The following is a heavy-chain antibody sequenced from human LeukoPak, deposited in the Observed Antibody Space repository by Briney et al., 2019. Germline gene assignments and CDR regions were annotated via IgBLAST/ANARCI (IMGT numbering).Heavy chain of an antibody. D-gene: IGHD1-26*01. J-gene: IGHJ4*02. Sequence: PGGSLRLSCAASGVAVIGNYMSWVRQPPGKGLEWVSFISINTDTFYADSVRGRFTISGDSSKNPLFLQMNSLRDEDSAVYYCAIAQSWDELFDSWGQGTLVTVSS. CDR2: ISINTDT. CDR3: AIAQSWDELFDS. CDR1: GVAVIGNY. V-gene: IGHV3-53*01.